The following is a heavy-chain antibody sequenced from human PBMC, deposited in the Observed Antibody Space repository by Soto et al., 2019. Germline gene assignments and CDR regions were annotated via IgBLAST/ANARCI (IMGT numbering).Heavy chain of an antibody. D-gene: IGHD6-13*01. CDR1: GFTFSNYG. CDR2: ISYDGSNK. Sequence: PGGSLRLSCAASGFTFSNYGMHWVRQAPGKGLEWVAVISYDGSNKYYADSVKGRFTISRDXSXXXXXXXXXXXXXXXXAVXYCAKVGIAAATDLXXR. V-gene: IGHV3-30*03. CDR3: AKVGIAAATDL. J-gene: IGHJ2*01.